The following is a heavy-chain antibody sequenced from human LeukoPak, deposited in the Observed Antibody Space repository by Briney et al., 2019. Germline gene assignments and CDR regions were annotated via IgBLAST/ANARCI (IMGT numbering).Heavy chain of an antibody. V-gene: IGHV3-21*01. J-gene: IGHJ3*02. CDR2: ISSSSSYI. D-gene: IGHD3-9*01. Sequence: PGGSLRLSCAATGFTFSSYSMNWVRQAPGKGLEWVSSISSSSSYIYYADSVKGRFTISRDNAKNSLYLQMNSLRAEDTAVYYCATTGPNDAFDIWGQGTMVTVSS. CDR1: GFTFSSYS. CDR3: ATTGPNDAFDI.